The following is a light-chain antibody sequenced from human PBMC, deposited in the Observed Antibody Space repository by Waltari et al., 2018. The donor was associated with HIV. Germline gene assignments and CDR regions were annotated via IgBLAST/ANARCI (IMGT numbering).Light chain of an antibody. CDR1: RSVLYTSNNKTY. Sequence: DIVMTQSPDSLAVSLGDRATINCKSSRSVLYTSNNKTYLAWYQHKPGQPPKLLIYWASTRQSGVPDRFSGSGSGTDFTLAINNLQAEDVAVYYCQQYYSIPRTFGQGTKVEIK. J-gene: IGKJ1*01. CDR2: WAS. CDR3: QQYYSIPRT. V-gene: IGKV4-1*01.